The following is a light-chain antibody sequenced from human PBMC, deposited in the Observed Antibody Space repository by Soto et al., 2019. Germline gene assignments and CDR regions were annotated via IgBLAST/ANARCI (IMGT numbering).Light chain of an antibody. J-gene: IGKJ3*01. CDR1: QSVSVN. CDR2: GVS. CDR3: QQYHDWPFT. V-gene: IGKV3-15*01. Sequence: EIVMTQSPGTLSVSPGERATLSCRASQSVSVNLAWYQQKPGQAPRLLIYGVSTRATGIPARFSGSESGTEFTLTISSLQSEDFAVYYCQQYHDWPFTFDPGTKVDIK.